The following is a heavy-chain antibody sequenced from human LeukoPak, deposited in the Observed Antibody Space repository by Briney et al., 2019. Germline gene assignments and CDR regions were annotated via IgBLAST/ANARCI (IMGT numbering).Heavy chain of an antibody. CDR2: IYTSGST. Sequence: SQTLSLTCTVSGGSISSGSYYWSWIRQPAGKGLEWIGRIYTSGSTNYNPSLKSRVTISVDTSKNQFSLKLSSVTAADTAVYYCARRRRGDYGRGYFDYWGQGTLATVSS. CDR3: ARRRRGDYGRGYFDY. D-gene: IGHD4-17*01. J-gene: IGHJ4*02. CDR1: GGSISSGSYY. V-gene: IGHV4-61*02.